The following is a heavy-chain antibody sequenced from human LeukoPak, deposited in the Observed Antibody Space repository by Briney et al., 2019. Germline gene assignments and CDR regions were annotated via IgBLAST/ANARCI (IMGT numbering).Heavy chain of an antibody. V-gene: IGHV3-30*18. Sequence: GGSLRLSCAASGFTFSSYGMHWVRQAPGKGLEWVAVISYDGSNKYYADSVKGRFTISRDNSKNTLYLQMNSLRAEDTAVYYCAKDLCSSTSCFQTPDYWGQGTLVTVSS. CDR3: AKDLCSSTSCFQTPDY. D-gene: IGHD2-2*01. CDR2: ISYDGSNK. J-gene: IGHJ4*02. CDR1: GFTFSSYG.